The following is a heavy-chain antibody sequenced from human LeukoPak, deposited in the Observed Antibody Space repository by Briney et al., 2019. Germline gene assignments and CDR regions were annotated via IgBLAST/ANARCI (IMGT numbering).Heavy chain of an antibody. CDR1: GHTLTELS. CDR3: ATDRRHSSSFHFDY. J-gene: IGHJ4*02. D-gene: IGHD6-13*01. Sequence: ASVKVSCKVSGHTLTELSMHWVRQAPGKGLEWMGGFDPEDGETIYAQKFQGRVTMTEDTSTDTAYMELSSLRSEDTAVYYCATDRRHSSSFHFDYWGQGTLVTVSS. CDR2: FDPEDGET. V-gene: IGHV1-24*01.